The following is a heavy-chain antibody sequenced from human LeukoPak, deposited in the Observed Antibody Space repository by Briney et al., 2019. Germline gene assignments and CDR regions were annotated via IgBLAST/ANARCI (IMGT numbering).Heavy chain of an antibody. CDR1: GGSFIGYY. D-gene: IGHD6-13*01. CDR3: ARGSRIAATISQFDP. Sequence: SETLSLTCVVYGGSFIGYYRSWIRQPPGKGLEWIGEINHSGSTNYNPSLKSRVTISVDTSKNQFSLKLSSVTAADTAVYYCARGSRIAATISQFDPRGQGTLVTVSS. CDR2: INHSGST. V-gene: IGHV4-34*01. J-gene: IGHJ5*02.